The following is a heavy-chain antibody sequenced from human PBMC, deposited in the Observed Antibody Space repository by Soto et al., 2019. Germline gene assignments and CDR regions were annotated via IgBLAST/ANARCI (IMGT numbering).Heavy chain of an antibody. CDR2: INPNTGGA. Sequence: GAAGKGSWKGSGYTFSGFGIHWGGQAPGQGREWLGCINPNTGGAKYAQKFQGWVTMTRDTSISTAYMEFSSLRSDDTAIYYCATVTGFIYDAFDIWGQGTMVTVSS. J-gene: IGHJ3*02. CDR3: ATVTGFIYDAFDI. V-gene: IGHV1-2*04. CDR1: GYTFSGFG. D-gene: IGHD3-3*02.